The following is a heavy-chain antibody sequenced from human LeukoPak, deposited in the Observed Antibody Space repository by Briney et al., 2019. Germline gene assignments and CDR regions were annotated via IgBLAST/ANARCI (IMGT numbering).Heavy chain of an antibody. CDR3: ARAAGEGGFDP. Sequence: GGSLRLSCEASGFTFRSYGMNWVRQAPGKGLEWLSSISTTSNYIYYADSVKGRFTTSRDNAKNSLYLQMISLRAEDTAVYYCARAAGEGGFDPWGQGTLVTVSS. D-gene: IGHD3-10*01. CDR1: GFTFRSYG. CDR2: ISTTSNYI. V-gene: IGHV3-21*01. J-gene: IGHJ5*02.